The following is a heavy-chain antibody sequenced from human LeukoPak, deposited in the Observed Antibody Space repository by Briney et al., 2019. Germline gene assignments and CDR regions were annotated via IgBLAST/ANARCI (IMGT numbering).Heavy chain of an antibody. CDR1: GYSISSGYY. J-gene: IGHJ4*02. V-gene: IGHV4-38-2*02. Sequence: SETLSLTCAVSGYSISSGYYWGWIRQPPGKGLEGIGSIYHSGSTYYNPSLKSRVTISVDTSKNQFSLKLSSVTAADTAVYYCARESAGGSGSSRDQVDYWGQGTLVTVSS. D-gene: IGHD1-26*01. CDR3: ARESAGGSGSSRDQVDY. CDR2: IYHSGST.